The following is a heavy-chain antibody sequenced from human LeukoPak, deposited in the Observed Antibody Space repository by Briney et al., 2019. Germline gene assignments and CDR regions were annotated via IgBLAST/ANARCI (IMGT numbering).Heavy chain of an antibody. CDR2: ISYDGSNK. J-gene: IGHJ6*02. CDR3: AKVTKYYCDYVGFGYYYGMDV. D-gene: IGHD4-17*01. V-gene: IGHV3-30*18. Sequence: PGGSLRLSCAASGFTFSSYGMHWVRQAPVKGLKWVAVISYDGSNKYYADSVKGRFTVSRDNSKNTLYLQMNSLRAEDTAVYYCAKVTKYYCDYVGFGYYYGMDVWGQGTTVTVSS. CDR1: GFTFSSYG.